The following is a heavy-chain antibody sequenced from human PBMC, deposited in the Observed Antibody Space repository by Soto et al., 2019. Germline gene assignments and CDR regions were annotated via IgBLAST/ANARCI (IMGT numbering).Heavy chain of an antibody. V-gene: IGHV4-34*01. D-gene: IGHD1-26*01. CDR2: INHSGST. J-gene: IGHJ6*02. CDR1: GGSFSGYY. CDR3: HVATKDQGDYYGMYG. Sequence: SETLSLTCAVYGGSFSGYYWSWIRQPPGKGLEWIGEINHSGSTNYNPSLTSRVTISVDTSKNQFSLELSSVTAADTAVYYCHVATKDQGDYYGMYGCGQRSTVPMSS.